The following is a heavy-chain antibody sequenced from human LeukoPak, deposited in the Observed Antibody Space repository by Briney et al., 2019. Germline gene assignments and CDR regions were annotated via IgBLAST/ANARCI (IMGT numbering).Heavy chain of an antibody. J-gene: IGHJ6*03. CDR2: INPNSGGT. CDR3: ARASSPGSKVVGNYYMDV. Sequence: ASVKVSCKASGYTFTGYYMHWVRQAPGQGLEWMGWINPNSGGTNYAQKFQGRVTMTRDMSTSTVYMELSSLRSEDTAVYYCARASSPGSKVVGNYYMDVWGKGTTVTVSS. CDR1: GYTFTGYY. D-gene: IGHD4-23*01. V-gene: IGHV1-2*02.